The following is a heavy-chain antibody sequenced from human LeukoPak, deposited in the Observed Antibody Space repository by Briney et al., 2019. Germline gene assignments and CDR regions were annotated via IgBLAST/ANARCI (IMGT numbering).Heavy chain of an antibody. Sequence: PGGSLRLSCAVSGYTFSSYAMSGVRDAPEGGLEWVSAISGSGGSTYYADSVKGRFTISRDNSNNTLYLQMNSLRAEDTAVYFCAKMSGYCSGGSCYYYGMDVWGKGTTVTVSS. J-gene: IGHJ6*04. CDR1: GYTFSSYA. D-gene: IGHD2-15*01. V-gene: IGHV3-23*01. CDR2: ISGSGGST. CDR3: AKMSGYCSGGSCYYYGMDV.